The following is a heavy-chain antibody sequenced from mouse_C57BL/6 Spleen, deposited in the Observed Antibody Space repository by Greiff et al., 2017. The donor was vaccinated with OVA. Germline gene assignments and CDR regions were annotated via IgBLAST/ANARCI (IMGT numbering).Heavy chain of an antibody. Sequence: EVKLQESGGGLVQPGGSMKLSCVASGFTFSNYWMNWVRQSPEKGLEWVAQIRLKSDNYATHYAESVKGRFTISRDDSKSSVYLQMNNLRAEDTGIYYCTAPFRAMDYWGQGTSVTVSA. J-gene: IGHJ4*01. CDR3: TAPFRAMDY. CDR2: IRLKSDNYAT. V-gene: IGHV6-3*01. CDR1: GFTFSNYW.